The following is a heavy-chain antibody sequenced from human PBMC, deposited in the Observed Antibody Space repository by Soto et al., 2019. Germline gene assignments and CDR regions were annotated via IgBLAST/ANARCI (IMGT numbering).Heavy chain of an antibody. J-gene: IGHJ4*02. CDR1: GFTLSDNY. CDR2: TRNKANRYTT. D-gene: IGHD3-10*01. CDR3: VRTSHYGSGTWNFDF. V-gene: IGHV3-72*01. Sequence: LRLSCAGSGFTLSDNYMDWVRQAPGKGLEWVGRTRNKANRYTTEYAASVKGRFTVSRDESMNSLHLQMNSLKTEDTAVYYCVRTSHYGSGTWNFDFWGQGTVVT.